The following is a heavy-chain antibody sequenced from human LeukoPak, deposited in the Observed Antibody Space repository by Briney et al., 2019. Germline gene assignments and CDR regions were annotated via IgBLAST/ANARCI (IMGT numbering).Heavy chain of an antibody. D-gene: IGHD4-17*01. V-gene: IGHV3-53*01. CDR3: ARTTVTPGSYDAFDI. Sequence: GGSLRLSCAASGLTVSSNYMSWVRQVSGKGLEWVSIIYGDGSTYYADPLKGRFTISRDNSKNTLYLQMNSLRAEDAAVYYCARTTVTPGSYDAFDIWGQGTMVTVSS. J-gene: IGHJ3*02. CDR2: IYGDGST. CDR1: GLTVSSNY.